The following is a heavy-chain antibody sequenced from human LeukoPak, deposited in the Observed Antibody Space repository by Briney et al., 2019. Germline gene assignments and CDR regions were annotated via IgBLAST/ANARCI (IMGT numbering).Heavy chain of an antibody. Sequence: SQTLSLTCTVSGGSISSGSYYWSWIRQPAGKGLEWIGRIYTSGSTNYNPSLKSRVTISVDTSKNQFSLKLSSVTAADTAVYYCARAGVVTPGMSGFDYWGQGTLVTVSS. J-gene: IGHJ4*02. D-gene: IGHD4-23*01. CDR2: IYTSGST. V-gene: IGHV4-61*02. CDR1: GGSISSGSYY. CDR3: ARAGVVTPGMSGFDY.